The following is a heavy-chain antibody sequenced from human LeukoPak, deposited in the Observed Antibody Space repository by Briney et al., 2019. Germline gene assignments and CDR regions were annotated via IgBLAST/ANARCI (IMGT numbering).Heavy chain of an antibody. V-gene: IGHV1-8*01. CDR2: MNPNSGNT. CDR3: ARGDRNCSGGSCSATFDY. CDR1: GYTFTSYD. D-gene: IGHD2-15*01. Sequence: GASVKVSCKASGYTFTSYDINWVRQATGQGLEWMGWMNPNSGNTGYAQKFQGRVTMTRNTSISTAYMELSSLRSDDTAVYYCARGDRNCSGGSCSATFDYWGQGTLVTVSS. J-gene: IGHJ4*02.